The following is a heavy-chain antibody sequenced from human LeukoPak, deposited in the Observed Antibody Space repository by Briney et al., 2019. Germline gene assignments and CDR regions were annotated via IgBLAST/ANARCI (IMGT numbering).Heavy chain of an antibody. V-gene: IGHV5-51*01. CDR3: ARRKGHDFNIGGYIFDY. Sequence: GESLKISCQGFGYSFTGYWIAWVRQMPGKGLEWMGIIYPGDSDTRYSPAFQGQVTISADKSIDTAYLQWSSLKASDTAMYYCARRKGHDFNIGGYIFDYWGQGSLVTVSS. CDR1: GYSFTGYW. CDR2: IYPGDSDT. D-gene: IGHD2-15*01. J-gene: IGHJ4*02.